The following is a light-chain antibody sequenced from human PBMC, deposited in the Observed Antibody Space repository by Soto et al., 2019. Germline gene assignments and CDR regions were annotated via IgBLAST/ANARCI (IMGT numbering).Light chain of an antibody. CDR3: QQSYSTPLT. V-gene: IGKV1-39*01. CDR2: AAS. Sequence: DIQMTQSPSSLSASVGDRVTITCRASQSISSYLNWYQQKPGKAPKLLIYAASSLQSGVPSRFSGSGSGTDVTLTISSLQPEDFATYYCQQSYSTPLTVGQGTKLEIK. J-gene: IGKJ2*01. CDR1: QSISSY.